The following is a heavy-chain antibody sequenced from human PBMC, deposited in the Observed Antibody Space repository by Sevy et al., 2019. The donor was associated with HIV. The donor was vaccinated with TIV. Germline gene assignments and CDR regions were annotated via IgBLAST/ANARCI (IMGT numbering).Heavy chain of an antibody. CDR3: VKGPHPAVTTSYALDV. CDR1: GFIFKSYG. V-gene: IGHV3-30*02. D-gene: IGHD4-17*01. Sequence: GGSLRLSCAASGFIFKSYGMHWVRQAPGKGLEWVTFIRNDGSTKYHADSVRGRFTASRDNPKNTLYLQMNSLRPEDTAVYYCVKGPHPAVTTSYALDVWGQGTTVTVSS. J-gene: IGHJ6*02. CDR2: IRNDGSTK.